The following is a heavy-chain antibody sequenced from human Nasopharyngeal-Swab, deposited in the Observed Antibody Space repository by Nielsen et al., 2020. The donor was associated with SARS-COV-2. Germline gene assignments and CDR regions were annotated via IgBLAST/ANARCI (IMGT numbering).Heavy chain of an antibody. CDR1: GGSFSGYY. D-gene: IGHD5-12*01. CDR2: INHSGST. V-gene: IGHV4-34*01. J-gene: IGHJ4*02. CDR3: VRAETKISGYDLFDY. Sequence: SETLSLTCAVYGGSFSGYYWSWIRQPPGKGLEWIGEINHSGSTNYNPSLKSRVTISVDTSKNQFSLKLSSVTAADTAVYYCVRAETKISGYDLFDYWGQGTLVTVSS.